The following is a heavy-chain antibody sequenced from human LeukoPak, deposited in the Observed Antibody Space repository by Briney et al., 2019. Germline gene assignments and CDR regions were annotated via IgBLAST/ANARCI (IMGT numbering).Heavy chain of an antibody. CDR3: ARHSKVAGLNLDY. D-gene: IGHD2-15*01. CDR2: ISSSGST. Sequence: SETLSLTCTVSGDSISSGDYYWSWIRQPAGKGLGWIGRISSSGSTNYNPSLKSRVTISVDTSKNQFSLKLSSVTAADTAVYYCARHSKVAGLNLDYWGQGTLVTVSS. V-gene: IGHV4-61*02. CDR1: GDSISSGDYY. J-gene: IGHJ4*02.